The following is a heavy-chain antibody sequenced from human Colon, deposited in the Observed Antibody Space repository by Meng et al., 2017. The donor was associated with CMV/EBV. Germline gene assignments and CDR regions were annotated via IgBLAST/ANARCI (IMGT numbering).Heavy chain of an antibody. CDR2: TANKANSYTT. D-gene: IGHD6-13*01. V-gene: IGHV3-72*01. CDR3: TRGYSTVAIYAFDI. J-gene: IGHJ3*02. Sequence: GESLKISCAASGLTFSDHYMDWVRQAPGKGLEWVGRTANKANSYTTEYAASVKGRFTISRDDSKNSLYLQMNSLKSEDTAVYHCTRGYSTVAIYAFDIWGRGTMVTVSS. CDR1: GLTFSDHY.